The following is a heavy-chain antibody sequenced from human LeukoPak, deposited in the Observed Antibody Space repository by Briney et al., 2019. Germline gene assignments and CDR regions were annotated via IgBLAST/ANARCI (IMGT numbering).Heavy chain of an antibody. CDR2: IYRGGTT. Sequence: GGSLRLSCAASGFTLSTNYMSWVRQAPGKGLEWVSVIYRGGTTYYADSVKGRFTISRDNSKNTLYLQMNSLRAEDTAVYYCAKSVYGGGSYFFDYWGQGTLVTVSS. CDR3: AKSVYGGGSYFFDY. CDR1: GFTLSTNY. D-gene: IGHD1-26*01. J-gene: IGHJ4*02. V-gene: IGHV3-66*01.